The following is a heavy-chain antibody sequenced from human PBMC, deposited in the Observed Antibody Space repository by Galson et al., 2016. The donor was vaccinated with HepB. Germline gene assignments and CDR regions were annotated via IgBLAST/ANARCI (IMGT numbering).Heavy chain of an antibody. CDR3: SSSILTRSLGFEF. J-gene: IGHJ4*02. Sequence: SLRLSCAASGFIFGTSWMTWVRQAPGKGLEWVASINQDGDVTYYLDSVRGRFTISRDNSKNSVYLQMDSLTAGDTAIYYCSSSILTRSLGFEFRGQGILVTVSS. D-gene: IGHD3-3*02. CDR1: GFIFGTSW. V-gene: IGHV3-7*01. CDR2: INQDGDVT.